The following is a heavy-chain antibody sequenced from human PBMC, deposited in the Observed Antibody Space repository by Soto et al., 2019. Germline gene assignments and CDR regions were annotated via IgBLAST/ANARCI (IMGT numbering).Heavy chain of an antibody. CDR2: ISISKGKT. V-gene: IGHV1-18*01. J-gene: IGHJ6*02. CDR1: GYTFIKYD. CDR3: ARKGYIGNFGLDV. Sequence: SVKVSCKASGYTFIKYDVALVRRAPVQGLQWMGWISISKGKTYYEQSLQGRATMTTDTVTTTAYMEVRSLRSDDTAVYYCARKGYIGNFGLDVWGQGNTVTGSS. D-gene: IGHD5-12*01.